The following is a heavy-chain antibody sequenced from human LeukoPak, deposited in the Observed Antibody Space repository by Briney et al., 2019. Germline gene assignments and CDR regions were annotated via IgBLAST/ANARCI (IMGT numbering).Heavy chain of an antibody. CDR3: AKSGDGRTDY. CDR2: ISSSGSTI. Sequence: GGSLRLSCAASGFTFSSYEMNWVRQAPGKGLEWVSYISSSGSTIYYADSVKGRFTISRDNAKNSLYLQVNSLRAEDTAVYYCAKSGDGRTDYWGQGTLVTVSS. V-gene: IGHV3-48*03. CDR1: GFTFSSYE. D-gene: IGHD3-10*01. J-gene: IGHJ4*02.